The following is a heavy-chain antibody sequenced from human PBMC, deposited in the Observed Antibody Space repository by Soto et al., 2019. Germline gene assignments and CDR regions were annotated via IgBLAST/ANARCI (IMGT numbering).Heavy chain of an antibody. CDR1: GFTFSSYG. J-gene: IGHJ6*02. Sequence: QVQLVESGGGVVQPGRSLRLSCAASGFTFSSYGMHWVRQAPGKGLEWVAVISYDGSNKYYADSVKGRFTISRDNSKNTRYLQMNSLRAEDTAVYYCAKEALSVVVPARGMDVWGQGTTVTVSS. D-gene: IGHD2-2*01. V-gene: IGHV3-30*18. CDR3: AKEALSVVVPARGMDV. CDR2: ISYDGSNK.